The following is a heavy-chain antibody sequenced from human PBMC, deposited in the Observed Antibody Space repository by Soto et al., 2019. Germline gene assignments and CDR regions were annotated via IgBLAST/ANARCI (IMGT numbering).Heavy chain of an antibody. CDR2: INGGNGNT. D-gene: IGHD7-27*01. CDR3: TGGPPNWGFDS. V-gene: IGHV1-3*01. CDR1: GNTVPNYS. Sequence: ASVKVSCKASGNTVPNYSIHWVRQAPGQRLEWMGWINGGNGNTYYSEHFQGRVTFTRSTSISTAYMELSSLTSEHTAVYYCTGGPPNWGFDSWGQGTPVTVSS. J-gene: IGHJ5*01.